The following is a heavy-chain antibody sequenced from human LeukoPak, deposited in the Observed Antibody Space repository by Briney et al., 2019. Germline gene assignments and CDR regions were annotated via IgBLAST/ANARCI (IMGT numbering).Heavy chain of an antibody. CDR2: ISDSGGFT. CDR1: GFTFSTFS. V-gene: IGHV3-23*01. Sequence: GGSLRLSCAASGFTFSTFSMSWVRQASGKGLEWVSTISDSGGFTDYADSVKGRFTISRDNSKNTLYLQMNSLRAEDTALYYCAKKLLTGMGYYFDSWGQGTLVTVSS. CDR3: AKKLLTGMGYYFDS. J-gene: IGHJ4*02. D-gene: IGHD3-10*01.